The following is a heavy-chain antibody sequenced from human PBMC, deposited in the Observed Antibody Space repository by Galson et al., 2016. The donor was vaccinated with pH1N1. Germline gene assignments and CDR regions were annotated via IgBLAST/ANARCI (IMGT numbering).Heavy chain of an antibody. J-gene: IGHJ5*02. D-gene: IGHD2-8*02. V-gene: IGHV3-7*01. CDR2: INQDGSDQ. Sequence: SLRLSCAASGFTFTDFWMTWVRQPPGRGLEWVANINQDGSDQNYVDSVKGRFTISRDNSKNSLYLQMDSLGAEDTAVYYCIREYWSLYHWGQGTLVTVST. CDR1: GFTFTDFW. CDR3: IREYWSLYH.